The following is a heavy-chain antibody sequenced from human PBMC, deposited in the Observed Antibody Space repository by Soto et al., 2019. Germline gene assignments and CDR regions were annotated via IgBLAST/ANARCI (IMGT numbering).Heavy chain of an antibody. J-gene: IGHJ6*02. CDR3: ARDWVDIVVVPAANYYYYYGMDV. V-gene: IGHV1-18*01. D-gene: IGHD2-2*03. Sequence: ASVKVSCKASGYTFTRYGISWVRQAPGQGLEGMGWISAYNGNTNYAQKLQGRVTMTTDTSTSTAYMELRSLRSDDTAVYYCARDWVDIVVVPAANYYYYYGMDVWGQGTTVTVSS. CDR2: ISAYNGNT. CDR1: GYTFTRYG.